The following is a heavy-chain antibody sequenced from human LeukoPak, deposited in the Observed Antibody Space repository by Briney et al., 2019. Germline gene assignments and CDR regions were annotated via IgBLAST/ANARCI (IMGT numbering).Heavy chain of an antibody. CDR1: GFTFSSYA. Sequence: GGSLRLSCAASGFTFSSYAMSWVRQAPGKGLEWVSAISSSGGSTYYADSVKGRFTISRDNSKNTLYLQMNSLRAEDTAVYYCAADPFYYYDSSGYSAPVDYWGQGTLVTVSS. J-gene: IGHJ4*02. CDR2: ISSSGGST. V-gene: IGHV3-23*01. D-gene: IGHD3-22*01. CDR3: AADPFYYYDSSGYSAPVDY.